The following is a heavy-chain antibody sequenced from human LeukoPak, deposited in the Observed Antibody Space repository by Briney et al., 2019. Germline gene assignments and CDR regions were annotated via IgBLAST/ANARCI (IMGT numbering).Heavy chain of an antibody. CDR3: AKQIVGSTHDY. V-gene: IGHV3-23*01. CDR2: ISGSGAGT. D-gene: IGHD1-26*01. J-gene: IGHJ4*02. Sequence: QPGGSLRLSCAASGFTFSSYAMSWVRQAPGKGLEWVSTISGSGAGTYYADSVKGRFTISRDNSKNTLSLQMNSLRAEDTAIYYCAKQIVGSTHDYWGQGTLVTVSS. CDR1: GFTFSSYA.